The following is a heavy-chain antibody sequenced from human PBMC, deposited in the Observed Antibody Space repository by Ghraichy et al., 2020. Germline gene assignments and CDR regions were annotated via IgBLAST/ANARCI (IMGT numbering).Heavy chain of an antibody. CDR1: GGSFSGYY. J-gene: IGHJ6*02. Sequence: GSLRLSCAVYGGSFSGYYWSWIRQPPGKGLEWIGEINHSGSTNYNPSLKSRVTISVDTSKNQFSLKLSSVTAADTAVYYCATTHCSSTSCSFERGRYYYYGMDVWGQGTTVTVSS. D-gene: IGHD2-2*01. CDR3: ATTHCSSTSCSFERGRYYYYGMDV. CDR2: INHSGST. V-gene: IGHV4-34*01.